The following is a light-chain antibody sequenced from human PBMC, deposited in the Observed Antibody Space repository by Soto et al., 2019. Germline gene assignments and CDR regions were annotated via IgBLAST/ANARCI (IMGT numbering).Light chain of an antibody. CDR3: LQYGLSHLHP. V-gene: IGKV3-20*01. J-gene: IGKJ2*01. CDR1: QSVNSNY. CDR2: GAS. Sequence: EIVLTQSPGTLSLSPGESAILSCRASQSVNSNYLAWYQQKPGQAPRLLIYGASSRATGVPNRFSVSGSGTDFTLTISRLEPEDFAVYYCLQYGLSHLHPFGQGTKLEIK.